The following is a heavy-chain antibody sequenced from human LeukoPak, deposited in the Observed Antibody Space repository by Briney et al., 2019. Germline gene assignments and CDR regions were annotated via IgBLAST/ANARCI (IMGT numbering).Heavy chain of an antibody. V-gene: IGHV3-23*01. Sequence: GGSLRLSCAASGFTSSSYAMNWVRQAPGKGLEWVSAISGSGDNTYYADSVKGRFTISRDNSKNMLYLQMNSLRAEDTAVYYCAKWKYSNSGIDDYWGQGTLVTVSS. J-gene: IGHJ4*02. D-gene: IGHD6-6*01. CDR1: GFTSSSYA. CDR2: ISGSGDNT. CDR3: AKWKYSNSGIDDY.